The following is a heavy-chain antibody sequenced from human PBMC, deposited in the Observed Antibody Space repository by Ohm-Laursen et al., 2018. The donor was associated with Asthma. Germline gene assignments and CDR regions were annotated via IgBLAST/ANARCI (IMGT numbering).Heavy chain of an antibody. CDR3: ARARSGSSYGY. CDR2: LNTDGSGT. CDR1: GFTFSSYW. Sequence: SLRLSCSASGFTFSSYWMHWVRQAPGKGPVWVSRLNTDGSGTWYADSVKGRFTISRDNAKNTLYLQMNSLRAEDTAVYYCARARSGSSYGYWGQGTLVTVSS. V-gene: IGHV3-74*01. D-gene: IGHD1-26*01. J-gene: IGHJ4*02.